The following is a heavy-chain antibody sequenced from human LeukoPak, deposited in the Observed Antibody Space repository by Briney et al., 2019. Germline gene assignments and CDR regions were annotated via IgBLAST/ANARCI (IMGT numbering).Heavy chain of an antibody. J-gene: IGHJ4*02. CDR1: RYTFIGHY. CDR3: GRDRGADWWGSFDF. V-gene: IGHV1-2*02. CDR2: INSNSGGT. Sequence: ASLKVSCKSSRYTFIGHYIHWVRQAPGKGLEWMGWINSNSGGTNYLQKFQDRVTITRHTSSSTVYMQLSRLRSDDKAVYYCGRDRGADWWGSFDFWGQGTLVTVSS. D-gene: IGHD3-16*01.